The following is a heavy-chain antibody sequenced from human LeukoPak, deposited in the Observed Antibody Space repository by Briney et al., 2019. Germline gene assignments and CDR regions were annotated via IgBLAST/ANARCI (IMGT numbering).Heavy chain of an antibody. CDR3: ARDEEVISPRYDY. Sequence: SETLSLTCAVYGGSFSGYYWSWIRQPPGKGLEWIGEINHSGSTNYNPSLKSRVTISVDTSKNQFSLELSSVTAADTAVYYCARDEEVISPRYDYWGQGTLVTVSS. CDR1: GGSFSGYY. CDR2: INHSGST. V-gene: IGHV4-34*01. D-gene: IGHD3-16*02. J-gene: IGHJ4*02.